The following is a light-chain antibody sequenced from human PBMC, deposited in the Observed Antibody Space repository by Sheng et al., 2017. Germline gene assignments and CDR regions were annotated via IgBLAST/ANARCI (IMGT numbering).Light chain of an antibody. CDR1: SSDVGAYNY. Sequence: QSALTQPASVSGSPGQSITISCTGTSSDVGAYNYVSWYQQFPGEAPKLIIYDVSHRPSGVSNRFSGSKSGNTASLTISGLLTEDETTYYCSSYTARNSVVFGGGTQVDRP. CDR2: DVS. CDR3: SSYTARNSVV. V-gene: IGLV2-14*01. J-gene: IGLJ2*01.